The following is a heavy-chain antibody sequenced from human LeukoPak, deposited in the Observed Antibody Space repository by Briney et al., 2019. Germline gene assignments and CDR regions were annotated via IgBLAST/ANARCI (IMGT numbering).Heavy chain of an antibody. CDR3: AREREGSNYFDY. D-gene: IGHD1-26*01. CDR1: GFTFSSYG. V-gene: IGHV3-33*01. Sequence: GGSLRLSCAASGFTFSSYGMHWVRQAPGKWLEWVAVIWYDGSNKYYADSVKGRFTISRDNSKNTLYLQMNSLRAEDTAVYYCAREREGSNYFDYWGQGTLVTVSS. J-gene: IGHJ4*02. CDR2: IWYDGSNK.